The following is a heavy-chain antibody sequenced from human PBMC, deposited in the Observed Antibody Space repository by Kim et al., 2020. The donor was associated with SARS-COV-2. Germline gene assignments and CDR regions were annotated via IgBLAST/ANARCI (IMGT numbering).Heavy chain of an antibody. CDR1: GGSFSGYY. Sequence: SETLSLTCAVYGGSFSGYYWSWIRQPPGKGLEWIGEINHSGSTNYNPSLKSRVTISVDTSKNQFSLKLSSVTAADTAVYYCASPSPMVRGGGVFSPPENYYGMDVWGQGTTVTVSS. CDR3: ASPSPMVRGGGVFSPPENYYGMDV. V-gene: IGHV4-34*01. CDR2: INHSGST. J-gene: IGHJ6*02. D-gene: IGHD3-10*01.